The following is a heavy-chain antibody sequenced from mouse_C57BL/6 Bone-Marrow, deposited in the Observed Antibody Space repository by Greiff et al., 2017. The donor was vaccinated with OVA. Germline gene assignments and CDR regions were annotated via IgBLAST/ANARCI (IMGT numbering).Heavy chain of an antibody. CDR2: IDPEAGDT. CDR3: STGNDDGSNYGYFDV. D-gene: IGHD1-1*01. V-gene: IGHV14-1*01. J-gene: IGHJ1*03. CDR1: GFNIKDYY. Sequence: EVQLQESGAELVRPGASVKLSCTASGFNIKDYYMHWVKQRPEQGLEWIGRIDPEAGDTESAPQFQGKATMTADTSSNTASLQLSSLTSEDTALYYCSTGNDDGSNYGYFDVWGTGTRVTVAS.